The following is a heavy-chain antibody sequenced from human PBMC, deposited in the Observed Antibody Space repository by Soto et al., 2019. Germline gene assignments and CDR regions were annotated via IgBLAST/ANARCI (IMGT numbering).Heavy chain of an antibody. CDR2: IITYSGNT. J-gene: IGHJ3*02. Sequence: QVRLVQSGPEVKKPGASVKVSCKAAGYTFTNYGITWVRQAPGQGLEWMGWIITYSGNTNYAQKLQDRVSLTADTSTSTAYMELRSLRSDDTAVYYCARIPGYSTTWYYAFDIWGQGTLVTVSS. V-gene: IGHV1-18*01. D-gene: IGHD6-13*01. CDR1: GYTFTNYG. CDR3: ARIPGYSTTWYYAFDI.